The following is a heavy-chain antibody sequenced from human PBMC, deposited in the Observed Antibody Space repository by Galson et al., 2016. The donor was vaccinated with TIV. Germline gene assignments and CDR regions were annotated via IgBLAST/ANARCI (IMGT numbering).Heavy chain of an antibody. J-gene: IGHJ4*02. CDR3: ARPPYCGGDCYKYDQ. CDR2: INPGNGNT. D-gene: IGHD2-21*01. Sequence: SVKVSCKASGYTFTIYAFHWVRQAPGQRLEWMGWINPGNGNTKYSQKFQGRVTITRDSSANTAYMELSSLRSEDTAVYFCARPPYCGGDCYKYDQWGQGTLFAVSS. CDR1: GYTFTIYA. V-gene: IGHV1-3*01.